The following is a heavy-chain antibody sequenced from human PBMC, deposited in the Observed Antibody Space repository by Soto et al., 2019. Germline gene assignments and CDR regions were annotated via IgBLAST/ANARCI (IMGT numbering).Heavy chain of an antibody. CDR3: ATGYSSSWYPMTFDYYYYGMDV. V-gene: IGHV1-2*02. CDR2: INPNSGGT. D-gene: IGHD6-13*01. J-gene: IGHJ6*02. CDR1: GYTFTGYY. Sequence: GASVKVSCKASGYTFTGYYMHSLRQAPVQGLEFRRWINPNSGGTNYAQKFQGRVTMTRDTSISTAYMELSRLRSDDTAVYYCATGYSSSWYPMTFDYYYYGMDVWGQGTTVTVSS.